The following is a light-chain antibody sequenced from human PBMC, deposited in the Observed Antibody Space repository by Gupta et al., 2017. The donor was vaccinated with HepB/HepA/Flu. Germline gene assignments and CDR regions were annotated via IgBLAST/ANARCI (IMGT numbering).Light chain of an antibody. CDR2: RVS. CDR3: MQAIHWPWT. V-gene: IGKV2-30*02. J-gene: IGKJ1*01. Sequence: DVVITQSPVSLPVTLGQQASISCRSSQSLVHRVGNTYWNWFQQRPGQSPRRLIYRVSNRDSGVPDRFSGSGSGTDFTLRISRVDAEDVGVYYCMQAIHWPWTFGQGTKVEI. CDR1: QSLVHRVGNTY.